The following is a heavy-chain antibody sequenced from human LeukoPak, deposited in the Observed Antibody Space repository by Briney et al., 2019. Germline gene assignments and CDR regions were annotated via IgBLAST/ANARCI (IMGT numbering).Heavy chain of an antibody. V-gene: IGHV3-7*01. CDR2: IEPDGSEK. Sequence: GGSLRLSCAASGFTFSIYWMTWVRQAPGKGLEWVANIEPDGSEKYYVDSVKGRFTISRDNTKNSLFLQMNSLRAQDTAVYYCERIGSTWSLLSDHWGQGTLVTVSS. CDR3: ERIGSTWSLLSDH. CDR1: GFTFSIYW. J-gene: IGHJ4*02. D-gene: IGHD6-13*01.